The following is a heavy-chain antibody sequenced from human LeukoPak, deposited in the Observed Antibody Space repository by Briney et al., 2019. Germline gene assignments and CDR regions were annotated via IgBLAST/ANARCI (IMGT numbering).Heavy chain of an antibody. CDR3: ARDPGYGYYYYYMDV. Sequence: LSLTCTVSGGSISSSSYYWGWIRQPPGKGLEWVSYISSSGSTIYYADSVKGRFTISRDNAKKSLYLQMNSLRAEDTAVYYCARDPGYGYYYYYMDVWGKGTTVTVSS. CDR2: ISSSGSTI. J-gene: IGHJ6*03. D-gene: IGHD5-18*01. CDR1: GGSISSSSYY. V-gene: IGHV3-11*04.